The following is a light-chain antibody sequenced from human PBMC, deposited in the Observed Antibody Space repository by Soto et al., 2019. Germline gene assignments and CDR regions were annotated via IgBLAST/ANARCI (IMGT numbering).Light chain of an antibody. CDR3: MPARSGWT. Sequence: IVMTQSPLSLPVTPGEPASISCRSSQSLLHSDGYNYLDWYLQKPGQSPQLLIYLGSNRASGVPDRFSGSGSGTDFTLKISRVEAEDVGRYYCMPARSGWTFGQGTKVEIK. J-gene: IGKJ1*01. CDR1: QSLLHSDGYNY. CDR2: LGS. V-gene: IGKV2-28*01.